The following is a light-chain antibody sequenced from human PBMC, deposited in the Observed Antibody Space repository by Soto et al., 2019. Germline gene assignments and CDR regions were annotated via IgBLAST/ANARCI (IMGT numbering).Light chain of an antibody. V-gene: IGLV2-14*01. CDR3: SSHAGSSAFYV. J-gene: IGLJ1*01. Sequence: QSVLTQPASVSGSPGQSITISCTGTSSDIGAYDYVSWYQQYPGRVPKLLIHEVTSRPSGVSDRFSGSKSGNTASLTISGLQTEDEADYYCSSHAGSSAFYVFGTGTKGTVL. CDR1: SSDIGAYDY. CDR2: EVT.